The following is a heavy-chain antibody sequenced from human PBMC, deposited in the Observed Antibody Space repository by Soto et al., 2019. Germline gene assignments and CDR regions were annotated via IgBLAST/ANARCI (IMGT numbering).Heavy chain of an antibody. V-gene: IGHV1-18*01. CDR3: ARDQRYYDFWSGSDAFDI. CDR2: ISAYNGNT. D-gene: IGHD3-3*01. CDR1: GYTFTSYG. J-gene: IGHJ3*02. Sequence: AASVKVSCKASGYTFTSYGISWVRQAPGQGLEWMGWISAYNGNTNYAQKLQGRVTMTTDTSTSTAYMELRSLRSDDTAVYYCARDQRYYDFWSGSDAFDIWGQGTMVTVSS.